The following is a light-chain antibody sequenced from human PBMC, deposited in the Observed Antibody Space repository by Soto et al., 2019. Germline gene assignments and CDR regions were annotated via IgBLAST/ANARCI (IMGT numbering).Light chain of an antibody. V-gene: IGKV3-11*01. CDR2: DAS. J-gene: IGKJ5*01. CDR3: QQRSAWPIT. CDR1: QSINTN. Sequence: EVVLTQSPATLSLSPGEGATLSCRASQSINTNLAWYQQNPGQAPRLLIYDASNRATGIPARFSGSGPGTDFTLTISSLEPEDFAVYYCQQRSAWPITFGQGTRLEIK.